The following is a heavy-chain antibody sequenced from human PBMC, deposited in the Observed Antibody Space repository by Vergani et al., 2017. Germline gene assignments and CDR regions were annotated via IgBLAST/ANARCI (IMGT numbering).Heavy chain of an antibody. CDR1: GFTFNSYG. CDR2: KRSDESRR. V-gene: IGHV3-30*02. D-gene: IGHD2-15*01. Sequence: VQLVESGGGVVQPGGSLRLSCAASGFTFNSYGMHWVRQAPGKGLEWVASKRSDESRRYYGDSMEGPFTISRDNSKNTLYLQMKSLRPEDTAVYYCAKEGGGYCSGGTCYPEYWGQGTLVIVSS. J-gene: IGHJ4*02. CDR3: AKEGGGYCSGGTCYPEY.